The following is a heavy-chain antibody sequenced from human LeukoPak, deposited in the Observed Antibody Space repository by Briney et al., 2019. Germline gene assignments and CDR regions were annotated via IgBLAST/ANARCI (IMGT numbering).Heavy chain of an antibody. D-gene: IGHD4-11*01. CDR1: AGSISSHH. J-gene: IGHJ4*02. Sequence: SDTLSLTCSVSAGSISSHHWTWIRQPPGKGLGWIGFIYYSGTTNHNPSLKSRVTISVDTSKNQCSLKLGSVTAADTAVYCCARESPYSRRQLDYWGQGTLVTVSS. CDR3: ARESPYSRRQLDY. CDR2: IYYSGTT. V-gene: IGHV4-59*11.